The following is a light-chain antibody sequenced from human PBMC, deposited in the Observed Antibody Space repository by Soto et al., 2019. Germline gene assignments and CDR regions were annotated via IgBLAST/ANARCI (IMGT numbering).Light chain of an antibody. CDR2: DAS. Sequence: DILVMQHPSCLPASVADRWTSTCQASQDISNYLNWYQQKPGKAPKLLIYDASNLETGVPSRFSGSGSGTDFTFTISSLQPEDITTYCCQQYENLPIRFGQRTRLEIK. CDR3: QQYENLPIR. V-gene: IGKV1-33*01. CDR1: QDISNY. J-gene: IGKJ5*01.